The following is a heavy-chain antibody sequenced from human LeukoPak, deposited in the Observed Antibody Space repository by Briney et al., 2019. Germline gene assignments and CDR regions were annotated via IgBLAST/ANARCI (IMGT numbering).Heavy chain of an antibody. CDR3: ARGPSTTVTNRNYFDY. CDR2: INPNSGGA. J-gene: IGHJ4*02. D-gene: IGHD4-11*01. CDR1: GYTFTSYD. Sequence: GASVKVSCKASGYTFTSYDINWVRQATGQGLEWMGWINPNSGGANYAQKFQGRVTMTRDTSISTAYMELSRLRSDDTAVYYCARGPSTTVTNRNYFDYWGQGTLVTVSS. V-gene: IGHV1-2*02.